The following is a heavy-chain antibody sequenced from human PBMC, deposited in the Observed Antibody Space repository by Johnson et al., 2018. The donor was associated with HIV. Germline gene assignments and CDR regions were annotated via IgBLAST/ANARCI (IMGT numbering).Heavy chain of an antibody. Sequence: QVQLVESGGGVVRPGGSLRLSCAASGFTFSNHALHWVRQAPGKGLEWVASISYDGSYKYYADSVKGRFTISRDDSKNTLYLQMNSLRAEDTAVYYCVRGLGYVFYSGNSNALDIWGQGTMVTVSS. V-gene: IGHV3-30*04. D-gene: IGHD4-23*01. CDR3: VRGLGYVFYSGNSNALDI. J-gene: IGHJ3*02. CDR1: GFTFSNHA. CDR2: ISYDGSYK.